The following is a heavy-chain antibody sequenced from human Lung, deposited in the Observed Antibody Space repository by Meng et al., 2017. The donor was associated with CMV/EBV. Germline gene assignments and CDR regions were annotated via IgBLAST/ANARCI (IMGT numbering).Heavy chain of an antibody. D-gene: IGHD3-22*01. Sequence: VCGGSISTRSKWWTWVRQPPRSGLEWIGEVNDSGTTNYNPSLKSRVIMSVDTSNNQFFLELASVTAADTAIYYCARFDSSGYSFDRWGQGTLVTVSS. CDR3: ARFDSSGYSFDR. CDR1: GGSISTRSKW. V-gene: IGHV4-4*02. J-gene: IGHJ4*02. CDR2: VNDSGTT.